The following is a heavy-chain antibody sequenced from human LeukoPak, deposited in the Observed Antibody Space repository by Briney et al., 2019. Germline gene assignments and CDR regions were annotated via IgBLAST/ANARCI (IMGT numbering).Heavy chain of an antibody. CDR3: ARHQYYYDSSGYYYGYYFDY. J-gene: IGHJ4*02. D-gene: IGHD3-22*01. V-gene: IGHV4-59*08. CDR2: IYYSGST. CDR1: GGSISSYY. Sequence: SETLSLTCTVSGGSISSYYWSWIRQPPGKGLEWIGYIYYSGSTNYNPSLKSRVTISVDTSKNQFSLKLSSVTAADTAVYCCARHQYYYDSSGYYYGYYFDYWGQGTLVTVSS.